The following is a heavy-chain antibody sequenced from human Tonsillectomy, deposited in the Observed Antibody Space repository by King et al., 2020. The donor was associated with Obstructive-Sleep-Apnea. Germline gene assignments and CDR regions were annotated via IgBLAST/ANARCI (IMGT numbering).Heavy chain of an antibody. J-gene: IGHJ4*02. Sequence: QLQESGPGLVKPSQTLSLTCIVSGGSISSDGYYWSCIRQHPGKGLEWIAYIYYSGSTYYNPSLTSRVTISVDTSKNQLSLKLSSMTAADAAVYYCARGSPYYFDYWGQGTLVTVSS. V-gene: IGHV4-31*03. CDR3: ARGSPYYFDY. D-gene: IGHD3-10*01. CDR2: IYYSGST. CDR1: GGSISSDGYY.